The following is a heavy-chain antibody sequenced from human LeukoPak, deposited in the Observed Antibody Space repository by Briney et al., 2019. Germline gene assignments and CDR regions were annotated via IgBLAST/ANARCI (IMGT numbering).Heavy chain of an antibody. CDR1: GFTFTSYW. Sequence: GGSVRLSCAASGFTFTSYWMSWVRQAPGKGLEWVANIKQDGSEKYYVHSVKGRFTISRDNAKNSLYLQMNSLRAEDTAVYYCARDINWSHDYWGQGTLVTVTS. J-gene: IGHJ4*02. V-gene: IGHV3-7*01. CDR2: IKQDGSEK. CDR3: ARDINWSHDY. D-gene: IGHD3-3*01.